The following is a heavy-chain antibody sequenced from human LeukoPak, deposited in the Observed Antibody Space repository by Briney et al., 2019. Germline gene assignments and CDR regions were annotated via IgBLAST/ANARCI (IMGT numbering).Heavy chain of an antibody. CDR3: ARIVGGSYYFDY. CDR1: GFSLSTSGMC. CDR2: IDWDDDK. Sequence: SGPTLLNPTQTLTLTCTFSGFSLSTSGMCVSWIRQPPGKALEWLARIDWDDDKYYSTSLKTRLTISKDTSKNQVVLTMTNMDPVDTATYYCARIVGGSYYFDYWGQGTLVTVSS. J-gene: IGHJ4*02. D-gene: IGHD1-26*01. V-gene: IGHV2-70*11.